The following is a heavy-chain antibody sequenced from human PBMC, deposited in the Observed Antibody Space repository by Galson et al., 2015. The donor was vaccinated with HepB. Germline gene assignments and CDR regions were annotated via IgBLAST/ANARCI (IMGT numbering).Heavy chain of an antibody. CDR2: ISSSSYI. V-gene: IGHV3-21*01. D-gene: IGHD2-15*01. J-gene: IGHJ4*02. CDR3: ASYGYCSGGSRYPDY. Sequence: SLRLCCAASGFTFSSYSMNWVRQAPGKGLEWVSSISSSSYIYYADSVKGRFTISRDNAKNSLYLQMNSLRAEDTAVYYCASYGYCSGGSRYPDYWGQGTLVTVSS. CDR1: GFTFSSYS.